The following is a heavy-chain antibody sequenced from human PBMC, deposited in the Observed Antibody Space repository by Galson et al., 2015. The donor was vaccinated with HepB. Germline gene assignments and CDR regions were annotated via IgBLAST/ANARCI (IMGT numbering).Heavy chain of an antibody. J-gene: IGHJ4*02. CDR1: GYSFTSYW. V-gene: IGHV5-10-1*01. CDR3: ARHPPIHYDILTGYFPFDY. Sequence: QSGAEVKKPGESLRISCKGSGYSFTSYWISWVRQMPGKGLEWMGRIDPSDSYTNYSPSFQGHVTISADKSISTAYLQWSSLKASDTAMYDCARHPPIHYDILTGYFPFDYWGQGTLVTVSS. CDR2: IDPSDSYT. D-gene: IGHD3-9*01.